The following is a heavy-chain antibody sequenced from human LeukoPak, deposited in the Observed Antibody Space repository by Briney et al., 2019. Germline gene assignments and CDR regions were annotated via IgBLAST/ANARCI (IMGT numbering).Heavy chain of an antibody. CDR2: FDPEDGET. CDR3: ATAYSSSWPTNFDD. V-gene: IGHV1-24*01. D-gene: IGHD6-13*01. Sequence: ASVRLSSKVSGYTLTELSMHWVRQAPGKGLEWMGGFDPEDGETIYAQKFQGRVTMTEDTSTDTAYMELSSLRSEDTAVYYCATAYSSSWPTNFDDLGQRTLFSVSS. J-gene: IGHJ4*02. CDR1: GYTLTELS.